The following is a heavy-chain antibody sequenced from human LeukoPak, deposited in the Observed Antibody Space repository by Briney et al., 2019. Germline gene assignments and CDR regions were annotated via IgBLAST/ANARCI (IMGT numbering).Heavy chain of an antibody. CDR2: IRYDGSYK. J-gene: IGHJ6*03. CDR3: ARVGLFSSSWYDYYYMDV. V-gene: IGHV3-30*02. D-gene: IGHD6-13*01. Sequence: PGGSLRLSCAASGFTFSSYGMHWVRQAPGKGLEWVAFIRYDGSYKYYSDSVKGRFTISRDNAKNSLYLQMNSLRAEDTALYHCARVGLFSSSWYDYYYMDVWGKGTTVTISS. CDR1: GFTFSSYG.